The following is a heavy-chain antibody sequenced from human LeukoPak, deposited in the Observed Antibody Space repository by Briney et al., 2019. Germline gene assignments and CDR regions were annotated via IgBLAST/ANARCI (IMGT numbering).Heavy chain of an antibody. CDR2: ISSSSSYI. D-gene: IGHD6-13*01. CDR1: GFTFSSYS. CDR3: ASEAAAGT. J-gene: IGHJ4*02. Sequence: GGSLRLSCAASGFTFSSYSMNWARQAPGKGLEWVSSISSSSSYIYYADSVKGRFTISRDNAKNSLYLQMNSLRAEDTAVYDCASEAAAGTGGQGTLVTVSS. V-gene: IGHV3-21*01.